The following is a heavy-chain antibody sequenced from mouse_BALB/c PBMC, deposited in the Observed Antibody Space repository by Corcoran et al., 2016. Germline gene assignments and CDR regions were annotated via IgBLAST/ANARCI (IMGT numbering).Heavy chain of an antibody. CDR1: GYTFSSYW. J-gene: IGHJ3*01. CDR3: AILGNYAWFAY. D-gene: IGHD2-1*01. Sequence: QVQLQQSGAELMKPGASVKISCKATGYTFSSYWIEWVKQRPGHGLEWIGEILPGSGSTNYNEKFKGKATFTADTSSNTAYMQLSSLTSEDSAVYYCAILGNYAWFAYWGQGTLVTVSA. V-gene: IGHV1-9*01. CDR2: ILPGSGST.